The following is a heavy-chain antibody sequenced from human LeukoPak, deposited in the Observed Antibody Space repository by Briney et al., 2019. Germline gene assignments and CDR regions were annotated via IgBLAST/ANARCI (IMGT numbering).Heavy chain of an antibody. D-gene: IGHD4-17*01. CDR2: IYTSGST. V-gene: IGHV4-61*02. CDR3: ARGGPTVTSLFDY. CDR1: GGSISSGSYY. J-gene: IGHJ4*02. Sequence: PSETLSLTCTVSGGSISSGSYYWSWIRQPAGKGLEWIGRIYTSGSTYYNPSLKSRVTISVDTSKNQFSLKLSSATAADTAVYYCARGGPTVTSLFDYWGQGTLVTVSS.